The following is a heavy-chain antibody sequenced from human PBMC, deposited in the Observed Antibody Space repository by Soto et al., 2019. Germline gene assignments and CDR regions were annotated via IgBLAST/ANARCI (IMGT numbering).Heavy chain of an antibody. D-gene: IGHD3-3*02. CDR2: IFYSGST. Sequence: SETLSLTCTVSGASISSGAYWSWIRQHPGKGLEWIGYIFYSGSTYYNPYLKNRLTLSVDTSKNQFYQKLSSVTAADTAVYYCASPKIAFYNWFDPWGQGTLVTVSS. CDR1: GASISSGAY. CDR3: ASPKIAFYNWFDP. V-gene: IGHV4-31*03. J-gene: IGHJ5*02.